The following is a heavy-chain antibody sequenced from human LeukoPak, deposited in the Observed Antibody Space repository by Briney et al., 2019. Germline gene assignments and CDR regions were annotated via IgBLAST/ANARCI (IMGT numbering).Heavy chain of an antibody. CDR3: AKARSPFNTAMIDY. CDR1: GFTFSSYG. D-gene: IGHD5-18*01. CDR2: IRYDGSNK. Sequence: HPGGSLRLSCAASGFTFSSYGMHWVRQAPGKGLEWVAFIRYDGSNKYYADSVKGRFTISRDNSKNTLYLQMNSLRAEDTAVYYCAKARSPFNTAMIDYWGQGTLVTVSS. J-gene: IGHJ4*02. V-gene: IGHV3-30*02.